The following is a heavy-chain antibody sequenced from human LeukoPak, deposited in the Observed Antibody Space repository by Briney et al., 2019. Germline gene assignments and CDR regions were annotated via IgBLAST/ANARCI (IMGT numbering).Heavy chain of an antibody. CDR3: AKVGPGITMVRGVISNYYYYMDV. Sequence: PGGSLRLSCAASGFTFSDYYMNWIRQAPGKGLEWIASMRSSGSTIKYADSVKGRFTISRDNSKNTLYLQMNSLRAEDTAVYYCAKVGPGITMVRGVISNYYYYMDVWGKGTTVTISS. CDR1: GFTFSDYY. D-gene: IGHD3-10*01. V-gene: IGHV3-11*04. J-gene: IGHJ6*03. CDR2: MRSSGSTI.